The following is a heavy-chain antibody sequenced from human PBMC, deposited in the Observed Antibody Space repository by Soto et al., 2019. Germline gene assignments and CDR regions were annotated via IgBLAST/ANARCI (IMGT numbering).Heavy chain of an antibody. J-gene: IGHJ6*02. V-gene: IGHV4-30-4*01. Sequence: SETLSLTCSVSGGSISSGYYYWSWIRPPPGKGLEWIGNIYYSGNTYYNPSLKSRVTISVDTSKNQFSLKLSSVTAADTAVYYCARLDNLRAPYYYYYGMDVWGQGTTVTVSS. D-gene: IGHD1-1*01. CDR1: GGSISSGYYY. CDR2: IYYSGNT. CDR3: ARLDNLRAPYYYYYGMDV.